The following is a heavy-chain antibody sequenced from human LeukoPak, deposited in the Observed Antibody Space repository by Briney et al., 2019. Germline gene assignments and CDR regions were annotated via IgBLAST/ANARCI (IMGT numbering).Heavy chain of an antibody. Sequence: GGSLRLSCSASGFIFSSYAMHWVRQAPGKGLEYVSAISPNGGSTYYADSLKGRFSISRDNSKNILYLQMSSVRPEDTAVYYCVPKGNEGYWGQGTLVTVSS. CDR3: VPKGNEGY. CDR2: ISPNGGST. CDR1: GFIFSSYA. D-gene: IGHD1-1*01. J-gene: IGHJ4*02. V-gene: IGHV3-64D*06.